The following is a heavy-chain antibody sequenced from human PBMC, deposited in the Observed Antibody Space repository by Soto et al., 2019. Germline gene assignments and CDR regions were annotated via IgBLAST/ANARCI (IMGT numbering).Heavy chain of an antibody. Sequence: PGGSLRLSCAASGFSFSAYAMSWVRQAPGKGLQWVSGLVGSGGGIQYADSVRGRFTVSRDNSKNTLYLQMNSLRAEDTAGYYCAKGIAAAAPHSFDYGGQEPLVTVSS. D-gene: IGHD6-13*01. CDR2: LVGSGGGI. V-gene: IGHV3-23*01. CDR3: AKGIAAAAPHSFDY. CDR1: GFSFSAYA. J-gene: IGHJ4*02.